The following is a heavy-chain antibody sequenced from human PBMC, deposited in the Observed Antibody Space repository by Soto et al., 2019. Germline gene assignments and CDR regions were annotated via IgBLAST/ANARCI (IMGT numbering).Heavy chain of an antibody. CDR1: GFSFTTYC. CDR2: ISSTGLYT. Sequence: TGGSLRLSCAASGFSFTTYCISWVRQAPWKGLEWVSDISSTGLYTYLADSVKGRFTISRDNSKNTLYLQMNSLRVDDTAVYLCTKSWLFEKNWFDPSGQGTLVTVCS. CDR3: TKSWLFEKNWFDP. D-gene: IGHD3-22*01. V-gene: IGHV3-23*01. J-gene: IGHJ5*02.